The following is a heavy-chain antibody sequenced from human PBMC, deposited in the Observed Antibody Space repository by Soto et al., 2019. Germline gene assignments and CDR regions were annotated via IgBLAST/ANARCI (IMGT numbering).Heavy chain of an antibody. Sequence: QVQLVESGGGVVQPGRSLRLSCAASGFTFSSYGMHWVRQAPGKGLEWVAVIWYDGSNKYYADSVKGRFTISRDNSKNTLYLQMNSLRAEDTAVYYCAREPSDCSGGSCYGYYYYGMDVWGQGTTVTVSS. D-gene: IGHD2-15*01. J-gene: IGHJ6*02. CDR3: AREPSDCSGGSCYGYYYYGMDV. V-gene: IGHV3-33*01. CDR2: IWYDGSNK. CDR1: GFTFSSYG.